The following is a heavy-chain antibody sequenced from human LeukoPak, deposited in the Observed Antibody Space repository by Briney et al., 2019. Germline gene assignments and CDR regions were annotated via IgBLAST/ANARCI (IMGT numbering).Heavy chain of an antibody. J-gene: IGHJ4*02. V-gene: IGHV1-2*02. D-gene: IGHD2-21*02. Sequence: ASVKVSCKASGGTFSSYAISWVRQAPGQGLEWMGWINPNSGGTNYAQKFQGRVTMTRDTSISTAYMELSRLRSDDTAVYYCARDLVYCGGDCGSDYWGQGTLVTVSS. CDR3: ARDLVYCGGDCGSDY. CDR1: GGTFSSYA. CDR2: INPNSGGT.